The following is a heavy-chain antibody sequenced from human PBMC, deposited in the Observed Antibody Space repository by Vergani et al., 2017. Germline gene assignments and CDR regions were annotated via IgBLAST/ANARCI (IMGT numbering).Heavy chain of an antibody. CDR1: GFTFSSYW. V-gene: IGHV3-7*03. J-gene: IGHJ4*02. CDR2: IKQDGSEK. CDR3: ARETNDYVWGYYFDY. Sequence: EVQLVESGGGLVQPGGSLRLSCAASGFTFSSYWMSWVRQAPGKGLEWVANIKQDGSEKYYVDSVKGRFTISRDNAKNSLYLQMNILRAEDTAVYYCARETNDYVWGYYFDYWGQGTLVTVSS. D-gene: IGHD3-16*01.